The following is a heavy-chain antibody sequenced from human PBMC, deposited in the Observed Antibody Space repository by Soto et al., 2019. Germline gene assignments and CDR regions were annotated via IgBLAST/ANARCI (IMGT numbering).Heavy chain of an antibody. V-gene: IGHV3-7*05. CDR1: GFTFSGYW. J-gene: IGHJ6*02. Sequence: EVQLVESGGGLVQPGGSLRLSCAASGFTFSGYWMSWVRQAPGKGLEWVANIKQDGSEQFYVDSVKGRSTISRDNAKNSLYLQMTSLRAEDTAVYYCAREAVWGQGTTVTVSS. CDR3: AREAV. CDR2: IKQDGSEQ.